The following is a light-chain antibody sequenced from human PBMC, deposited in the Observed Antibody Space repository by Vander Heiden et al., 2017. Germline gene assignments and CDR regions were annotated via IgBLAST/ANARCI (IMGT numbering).Light chain of an antibody. V-gene: IGLV1-44*01. Sequence: QSVLTQPPSASGTPGQRVTISCSGSTSNIGSNTVNRYQQLPGTAPNLLIYSTTQRPSGIPDRFSGSKSGTSATLAISWLQSEDEADYYCAAGDDSLNGYVFGTGTKVTVL. CDR2: STT. CDR3: AAGDDSLNGYV. CDR1: TSNIGSNT. J-gene: IGLJ1*01.